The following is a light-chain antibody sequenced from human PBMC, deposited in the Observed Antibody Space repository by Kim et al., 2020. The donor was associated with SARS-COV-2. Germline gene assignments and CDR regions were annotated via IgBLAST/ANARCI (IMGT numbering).Light chain of an antibody. CDR1: RSDIGAYNY. Sequence: QSALTQPRPVSGSPGQSVTISCTGTRSDIGAYNYVSWFQHHPGKAPRLMIYDVSKRPSGVPDRFSGSKSGNTASLTVSGLQAEDEADYYCYSYAGTYTLRVFGGGTKLTVL. CDR2: DVS. CDR3: YSYAGTYTLRV. J-gene: IGLJ3*02. V-gene: IGLV2-11*01.